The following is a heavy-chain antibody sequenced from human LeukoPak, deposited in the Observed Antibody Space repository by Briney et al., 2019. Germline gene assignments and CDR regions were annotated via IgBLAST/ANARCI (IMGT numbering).Heavy chain of an antibody. Sequence: PSETLSLTCTVSGGSMNGYYWSWIRQPPGKGLEWIGYIYYTGSTNYNPSLKSRVTISVDTSKNQFSLKLSSVTAADTAVYYCARDDYGGNALGYWGQGTLVTVSS. D-gene: IGHD4-23*01. CDR3: ARDDYGGNALGY. CDR1: GGSMNGYY. J-gene: IGHJ4*02. CDR2: IYYTGST. V-gene: IGHV4-59*01.